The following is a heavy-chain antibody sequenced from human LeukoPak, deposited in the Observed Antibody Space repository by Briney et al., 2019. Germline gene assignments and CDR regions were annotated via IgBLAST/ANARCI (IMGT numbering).Heavy chain of an antibody. J-gene: IGHJ4*02. CDR1: GYTFTGYY. D-gene: IGHD7-27*01. CDR3: ARGQLGMFDY. CDR2: INPNNGGT. Sequence: GASVKVSCKASGYTFTGYYIHWVRQAPGQGLEWVGWINPNNGGTNYAQKFQGRVIMTRDTSISTAYMELRRLRSDDTAVYYCARGQLGMFDYWGQGTLVTVSS. V-gene: IGHV1-2*02.